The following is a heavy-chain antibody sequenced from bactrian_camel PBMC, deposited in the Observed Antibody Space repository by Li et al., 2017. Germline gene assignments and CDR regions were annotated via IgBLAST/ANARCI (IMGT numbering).Heavy chain of an antibody. Sequence: HVQLVESGGGSVQAGGSLTLSCGFSEVSSSLLYMGWFRQGPGKEREGVAVIDRYGRTSYADSVKGRFTISKDNNANTLYLQMNSLKPEDTATYYCAAAHPPWKFGGRCYIQWEHTSWGQGTQVTVS. D-gene: IGHD1*01. J-gene: IGHJ6*01. CDR3: AAAHPPWKFGGRCYIQWEHTS. CDR1: EVSSSLLY. CDR2: IDRYGRT. V-gene: IGHV3S53*01.